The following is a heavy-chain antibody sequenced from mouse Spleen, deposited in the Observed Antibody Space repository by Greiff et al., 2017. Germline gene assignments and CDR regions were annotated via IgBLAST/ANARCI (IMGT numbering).Heavy chain of an antibody. J-gene: IGHJ4*01. CDR1: GFTFSDYG. V-gene: IGHV5-17*01. Sequence: EVKLVESGGGLVKPGGSLKLSCAASGFTFSDYGMHWVRQAPEKGLEWVAYISSGSSTIYYADTVKGRFTISRDNAKNTLFLQMTSLRSEDTAMYYCARQRPYAMYYWGQGTSVTVSS. D-gene: IGHD1-2*01. CDR3: ARQRPYAMYY. CDR2: ISSGSSTI.